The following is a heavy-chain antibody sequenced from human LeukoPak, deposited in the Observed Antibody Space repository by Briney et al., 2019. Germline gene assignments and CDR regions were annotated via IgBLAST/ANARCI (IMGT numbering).Heavy chain of an antibody. J-gene: IGHJ4*02. CDR2: MFDSENT. D-gene: IGHD5-18*01. V-gene: IGHV4-59*11. CDR3: ATIKRGSIYGYFDF. CDR1: GVSISSHY. Sequence: SETLSLTCTVSGVSISSHYWSWIRQPPGKGLEGIGYMFDSENTKVNPSLKSRITLSADTSKNQFSLRLSSVTAADTAVYYCATIKRGSIYGYFDFWGQGILVTVSS.